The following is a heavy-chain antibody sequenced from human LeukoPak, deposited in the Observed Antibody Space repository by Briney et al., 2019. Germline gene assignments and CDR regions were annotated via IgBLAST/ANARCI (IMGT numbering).Heavy chain of an antibody. CDR2: IYSGGST. V-gene: IGHV3-53*01. CDR1: GFTVSSNY. Sequence: SLRLSYAASGFTVSSNYMNWVRQAPGKGLEWVSVIYSGGSTYYADSVKGRFTISRDKSKNTLYLQMNSLRAEDTAVYYCTRVDRTGWFFFDYWGQGTLVTVSS. D-gene: IGHD6-19*01. J-gene: IGHJ4*02. CDR3: TRVDRTGWFFFDY.